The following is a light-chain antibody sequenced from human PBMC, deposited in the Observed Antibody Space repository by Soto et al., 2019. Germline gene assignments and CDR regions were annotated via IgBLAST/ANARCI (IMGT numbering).Light chain of an antibody. CDR3: NSHKISNTRV. J-gene: IGLJ1*01. V-gene: IGLV2-14*01. CDR1: SSDVGAYNH. Sequence: QSALTQPASVSGSPGQSITISCTGTSSDVGAYNHVSWYQHHPGKAPKLMIYDVSNRPSGVSNRFSGSKSGYTASLTISGPLAEEEDDYYCNSHKISNTRVFGTGTKVT. CDR2: DVS.